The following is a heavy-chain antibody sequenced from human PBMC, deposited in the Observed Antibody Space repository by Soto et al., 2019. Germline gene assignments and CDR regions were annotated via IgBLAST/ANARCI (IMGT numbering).Heavy chain of an antibody. D-gene: IGHD3-22*01. Sequence: QVQLVESGGGVVQPGRSLRLSCAASGFTFSSYAMHWVRQAPGKGLEWVAAITYFGGRKVHVDSVQGRFTISRDNSKSTRYRHTNSLRREDSAVYYCVRAVREDMAVVIGATSGEYAGYGWDHGTTVTVSS. CDR3: VRAVREDMAVVIGATSGEYAGYG. CDR2: ITYFGGRK. J-gene: IGHJ6*02. V-gene: IGHV3-30-3*01. CDR1: GFTFSSYA.